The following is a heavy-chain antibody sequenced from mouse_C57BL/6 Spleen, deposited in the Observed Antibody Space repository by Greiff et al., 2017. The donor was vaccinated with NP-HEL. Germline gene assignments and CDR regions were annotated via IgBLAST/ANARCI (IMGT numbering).Heavy chain of an antibody. CDR1: GYAFTNYL. CDR3: ARGGQLRLRGTNY. V-gene: IGHV1-54*01. D-gene: IGHD3-2*02. Sequence: VQLQQSGAELVRPGTSVKVSCKASGYAFTNYLIEWVKQRPGQGLEWIGVINPGSGGTNYNEKFKGKATLTADKSSSTAYMQRSSLTSEDSAVYFCARGGQLRLRGTNYWGQGTTLTVSS. CDR2: INPGSGGT. J-gene: IGHJ2*01.